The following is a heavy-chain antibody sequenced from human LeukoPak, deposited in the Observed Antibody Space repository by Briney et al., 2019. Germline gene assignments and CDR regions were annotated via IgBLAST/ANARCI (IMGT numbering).Heavy chain of an antibody. D-gene: IGHD6-13*01. CDR1: GFTFSSYW. CDR3: ARDPPRIAAAGTKAFDI. Sequence: GGSLRLSCAASGFTFSSYWMTWVRQAPGKGLEWVANIKLDGTEKYYVDSLKDRFTISRDNAKNSLYLQVNGLRAEDTAVYYCARDPPRIAAAGTKAFDIWGQGTMVTVSS. CDR2: IKLDGTEK. J-gene: IGHJ3*02. V-gene: IGHV3-7*01.